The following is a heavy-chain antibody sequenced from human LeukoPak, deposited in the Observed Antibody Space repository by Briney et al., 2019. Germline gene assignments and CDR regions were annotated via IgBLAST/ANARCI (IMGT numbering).Heavy chain of an antibody. CDR2: IYSGGST. J-gene: IGHJ4*02. CDR3: ERGTGDY. V-gene: IGHV3-53*01. D-gene: IGHD1-14*01. Sequence: RRSLSPSSAPSGFTVSSNYISWVRQAPGKGLEWVSVIYSGGSTYYADSVKGRFTISRDNSKNTLYLQMTSLRAEDTAVYYCERGTGDYWGQGTLVTVSS. CDR1: GFTVSSNY.